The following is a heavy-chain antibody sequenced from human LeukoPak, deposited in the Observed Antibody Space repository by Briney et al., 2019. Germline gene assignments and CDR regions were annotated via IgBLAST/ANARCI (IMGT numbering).Heavy chain of an antibody. CDR3: ARDKQGMDV. J-gene: IGHJ6*02. V-gene: IGHV1-46*01. CDR2: ISPSAGST. CDR1: GYTFTSYY. Sequence: GASVKVSCKASGYTFTSYYMHWVRQAPGQGLEWMGIISPSAGSTTYAQKFQGRVTMTRDTSTSTVYMELSSLRSDDTAVYYCARDKQGMDVWGQGTTVTVSS. D-gene: IGHD6-13*01.